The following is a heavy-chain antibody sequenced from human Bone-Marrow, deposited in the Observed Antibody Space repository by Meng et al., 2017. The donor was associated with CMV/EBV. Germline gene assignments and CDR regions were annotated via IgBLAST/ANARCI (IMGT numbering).Heavy chain of an antibody. CDR3: AKERYTAPGAFDI. CDR2: ITWNSGRI. J-gene: IGHJ3*02. CDR1: GFTFHDYT. Sequence: GGSLRLSCAAFGFTFHDYTMHWVRQAPGKGLEWVSGITWNSGRIVYADSVKGRFTISRDNAKNSLYLQMNSLRTEDTALYYCAKERYTAPGAFDIWGQGTMVTVSS. V-gene: IGHV3-9*01. D-gene: IGHD5-18*01.